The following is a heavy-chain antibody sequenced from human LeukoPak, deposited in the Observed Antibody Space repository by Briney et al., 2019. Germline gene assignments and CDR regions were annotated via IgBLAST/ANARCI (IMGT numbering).Heavy chain of an antibody. CDR3: ARVQPPTYYYDSSGYYGYFDY. V-gene: IGHV3-30*03. CDR2: ISEDGSSK. D-gene: IGHD3-22*01. Sequence: GGSLRLSCAASGFTFNMYGMHWVRQAPGKGLEWVAVISEDGSSKYYTDSVKGRFTISRDNSKNTLFLQMNSLRTEDTAVYYCARVQPPTYYYDSSGYYGYFDYWGQGTLVTVSS. CDR1: GFTFNMYG. J-gene: IGHJ4*02.